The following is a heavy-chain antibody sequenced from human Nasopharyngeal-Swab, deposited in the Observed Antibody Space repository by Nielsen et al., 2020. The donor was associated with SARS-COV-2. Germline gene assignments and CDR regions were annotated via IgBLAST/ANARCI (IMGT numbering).Heavy chain of an antibody. J-gene: IGHJ6*02. CDR1: GFTFSSYS. CDR3: AKDLGGYYYYGMDV. V-gene: IGHV3-21*01. Sequence: GESLKISCAASGFTFSSYSMNWVRQAPGKGLEWVSSISSSSSYIYYADSVKGRFTISRDNAKNSLYLQMNSLRAEDTAVYYCAKDLGGYYYYGMDVWGQGTTVTVSS. CDR2: ISSSSSYI.